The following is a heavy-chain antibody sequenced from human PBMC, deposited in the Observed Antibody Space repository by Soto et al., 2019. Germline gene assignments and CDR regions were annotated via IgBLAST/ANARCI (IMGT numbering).Heavy chain of an antibody. V-gene: IGHV4-59*01. CDR3: ARDIMGTNYYYYGMDV. Sequence: QVQLQESGPGLVKPSETLSLTCTVSGGSISSYYWSWIRQPPGKGLEWIGYIYYSGSTNYNPSLKSRVTISVDTSKNQFSLKLSSVTAADTAVHYCARDIMGTNYYYYGMDVWGQGTTVTVSS. D-gene: IGHD2-8*01. J-gene: IGHJ6*02. CDR2: IYYSGST. CDR1: GGSISSYY.